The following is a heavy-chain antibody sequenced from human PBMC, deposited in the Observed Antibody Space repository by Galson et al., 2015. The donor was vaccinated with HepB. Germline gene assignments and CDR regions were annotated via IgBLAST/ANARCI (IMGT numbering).Heavy chain of an antibody. CDR3: ARVDYYDSSGYYPPTDY. CDR2: ISAYNGNT. J-gene: IGHJ4*02. D-gene: IGHD3-22*01. CDR1: GYTFTSYG. Sequence: QSGAEVKKPGASVKVSCKASGYTFTSYGISWVRQAPGQGLEWMGWISAYNGNTNYAQKLQGRVTMTTDTSTSTAYMELRSLRSDDTAVYYCARVDYYDSSGYYPPTDYWGQGTLVTVSS. V-gene: IGHV1-18*04.